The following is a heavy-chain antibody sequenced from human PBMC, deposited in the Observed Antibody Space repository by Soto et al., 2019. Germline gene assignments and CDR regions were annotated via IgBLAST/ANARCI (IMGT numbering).Heavy chain of an antibody. V-gene: IGHV4-34*01. D-gene: IGHD5-18*01. CDR3: AREGRLSGYSYGHEAFDI. CDR1: GGSFSGYY. J-gene: IGHJ3*02. Sequence: QVQLQQWGAGLLKPSETLSLTCAVYGGSFSGYYWSWIRQPPGKGLEWSGEINHSGSTNYNPSLKRRVTLAGDTSKNQSPLKLSSVNAADTAVYYGAREGRLSGYSYGHEAFDIWGQGTMVTVSS. CDR2: INHSGST.